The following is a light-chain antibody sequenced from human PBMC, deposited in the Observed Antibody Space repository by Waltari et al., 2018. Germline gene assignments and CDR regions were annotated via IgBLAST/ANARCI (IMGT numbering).Light chain of an antibody. CDR2: NNT. CDR3: AAWDDSLNGYV. CDR1: SSNIGSNF. V-gene: IGLV1-44*01. J-gene: IGLJ1*01. Sequence: QSVLTQPPSASGTPGQRVIIPCSGSSSNIGSNFVSWYQQLPGTAPKLLIDNNTQRPSGVPDRFSASKSGTSASLAISGLQSEDEADYYCAAWDDSLNGYVFGTGTKVTV.